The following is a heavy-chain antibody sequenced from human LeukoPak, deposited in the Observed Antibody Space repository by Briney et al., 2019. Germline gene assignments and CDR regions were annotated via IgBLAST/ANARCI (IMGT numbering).Heavy chain of an antibody. CDR2: IKQDGSET. CDR3: ARDSVPHYYYGMDV. J-gene: IGHJ6*01. V-gene: IGHV3-7*01. CDR1: EFMFSMYC. D-gene: IGHD1-1*01. Sequence: GGSLRLSCTASEFMFSMYCMSWVRQTPGKGLEWVANIKQDGSETYYVDSMKGRFTISRDNAKNSLYLQMNSLRAEDTAVYYCARDSVPHYYYGMDVWGQGTTVTVSS.